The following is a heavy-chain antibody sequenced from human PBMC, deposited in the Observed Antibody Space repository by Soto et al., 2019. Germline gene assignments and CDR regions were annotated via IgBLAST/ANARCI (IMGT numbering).Heavy chain of an antibody. CDR1: GYTFTSYG. D-gene: IGHD2-15*01. V-gene: IGHV1-18*01. Sequence: GASVKVSCKASGYTFTSYGISWVRQAPGQGLEWMGWTSTYNGNTNYVQKLQGRVTMTTDTSTSTAYMELRSLRSDDTAVYYCAREDCSSGSSYDPDYWGQGTLVSVSS. CDR3: AREDCSSGSSYDPDY. CDR2: TSTYNGNT. J-gene: IGHJ4*02.